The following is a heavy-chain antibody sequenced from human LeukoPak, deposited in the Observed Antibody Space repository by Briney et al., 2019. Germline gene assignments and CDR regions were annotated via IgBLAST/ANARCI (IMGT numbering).Heavy chain of an antibody. CDR2: INPSGGST. Sequence: ASVKVSCKASGYTFTSYYMHWVRQAPGQGLERMGIINPSGGSTSYAQKFQGRVTMTRDTSTSTVYVELSSLRSEDTAVYYCARARYSSSWYSHYYYYYYMDVWGKGTTVTVSS. CDR1: GYTFTSYY. D-gene: IGHD6-13*01. V-gene: IGHV1-46*01. J-gene: IGHJ6*03. CDR3: ARARYSSSWYSHYYYYYYMDV.